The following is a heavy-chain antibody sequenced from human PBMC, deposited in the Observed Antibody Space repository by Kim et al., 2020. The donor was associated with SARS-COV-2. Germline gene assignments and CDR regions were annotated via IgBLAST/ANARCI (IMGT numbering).Heavy chain of an antibody. CDR3: AKDRWIVATTPH. D-gene: IGHD5-12*01. V-gene: IGHV3-23*01. J-gene: IGHJ4*02. Sequence: YYADSVKGRFTISRDYSKNTLYLQMNSLRAEDTAVYYCAKDRWIVATTPHWGQGTQVTVSS.